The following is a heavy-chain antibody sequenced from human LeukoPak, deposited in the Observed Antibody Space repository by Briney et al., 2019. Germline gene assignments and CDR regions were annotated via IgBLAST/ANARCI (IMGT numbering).Heavy chain of an antibody. V-gene: IGHV1-46*01. CDR1: GYTFTSYY. Sequence: GASVKVSCKASGYTFTSYYMHWVRQAPGQGLEWMGIINPSGGSTSYAQKFQGRVTMTRDTSTRTVYMELSSLRSEDTAVYYCARVKQQLDHYYYYGMDVWGQGTTVTVSS. J-gene: IGHJ6*02. D-gene: IGHD6-13*01. CDR2: INPSGGST. CDR3: ARVKQQLDHYYYYGMDV.